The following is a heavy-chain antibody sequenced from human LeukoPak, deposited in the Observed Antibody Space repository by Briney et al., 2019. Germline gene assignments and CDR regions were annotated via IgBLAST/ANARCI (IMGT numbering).Heavy chain of an antibody. V-gene: IGHV3-9*01. CDR2: ITWNSAIV. D-gene: IGHD2-15*01. CDR3: ATGGAATH. CDR1: GFIFDDYV. Sequence: PGGSLRLSRVASGFIFDDYVMYWVRQRPGKGLEWVSAITWNSAIVAYADSVKGRFTVSRDNSKNSLYLQLDSLTVEDTAFYYCATGGAATHWGRGTLVTVSS. J-gene: IGHJ1*01.